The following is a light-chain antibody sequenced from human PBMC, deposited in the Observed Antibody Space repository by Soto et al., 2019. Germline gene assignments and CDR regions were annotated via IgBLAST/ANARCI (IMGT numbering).Light chain of an antibody. CDR1: QSISRH. CDR3: QQSYSTPPET. V-gene: IGKV1-39*01. CDR2: AAS. J-gene: IGKJ1*01. Sequence: DIQMTQSPSSLSASVGDRVTITCRASQSISRHLNWYQQKAGKAPKLLIYAASSLQRGVPSRFSGSGSGTDFTLTISSLQPEDFATYYCQQSYSTPPETFGQGTKVEIK.